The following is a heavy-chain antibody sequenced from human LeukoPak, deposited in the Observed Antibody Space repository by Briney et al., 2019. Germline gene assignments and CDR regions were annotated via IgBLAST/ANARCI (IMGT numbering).Heavy chain of an antibody. V-gene: IGHV6-1*01. CDR1: GDSFSSNSAA. CDR2: TSYRSKWYY. CDR3: ARDGGWRLDY. J-gene: IGHJ4*02. Sequence: SQTLSLTCDLSGDSFSSNSAAWTWLRQSPSRGLEWLGRTSYRSKWYYDYAESVKSRITINADTSTTQFSLQLNSVTPDDTAVYYCARDGGWRLDYWGQGTLVTVSS. D-gene: IGHD3-16*01.